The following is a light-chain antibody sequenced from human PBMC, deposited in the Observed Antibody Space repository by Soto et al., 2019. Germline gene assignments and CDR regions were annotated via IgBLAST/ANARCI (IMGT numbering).Light chain of an antibody. Sequence: IVLTQSPATLSLSPGERATLSCRASQSINSHLAWYQQKPGQAPRLIIYDASKRATGIPARFSGRGSVTHFTLTISSLEPDDFAVYYCQQRSNWYTVGQGTKLEIK. J-gene: IGKJ2*01. CDR2: DAS. CDR1: QSINSH. CDR3: QQRSNWYT. V-gene: IGKV3-11*01.